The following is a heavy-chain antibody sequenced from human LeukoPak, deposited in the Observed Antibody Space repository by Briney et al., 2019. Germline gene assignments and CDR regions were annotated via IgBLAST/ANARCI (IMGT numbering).Heavy chain of an antibody. CDR1: GFTVGTNS. J-gene: IGHJ1*01. D-gene: IGHD2-21*01. V-gene: IGHV3-53*01. Sequence: PGGSLRLSCAASGFTVGTNSLSWVRQSPGKGLEWVSVIYSGGSTYYADSVNGRFTISRDNSRNTPFLQMNSLRAEDTALYYCASAREYCGSAECYEYFQHWGQGTLVTVSS. CDR2: IYSGGST. CDR3: ASAREYCGSAECYEYFQH.